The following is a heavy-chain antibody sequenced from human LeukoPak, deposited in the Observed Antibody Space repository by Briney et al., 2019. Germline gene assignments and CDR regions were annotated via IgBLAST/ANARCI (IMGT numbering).Heavy chain of an antibody. Sequence: QPGGSLRLSCAASGFTFSSYGMHWVRQAPGKGLEWVAFIRYDGSNKYYADSAKGRFTISRDNSKNTLYLQMNSLRAEDTAVYYCARQALHSSGWTDYWGQGTLVTVSS. CDR2: IRYDGSNK. CDR3: ARQALHSSGWTDY. V-gene: IGHV3-30*02. CDR1: GFTFSSYG. J-gene: IGHJ4*02. D-gene: IGHD6-19*01.